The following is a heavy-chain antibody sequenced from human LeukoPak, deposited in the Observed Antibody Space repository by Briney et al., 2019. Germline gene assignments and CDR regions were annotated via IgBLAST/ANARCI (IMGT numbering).Heavy chain of an antibody. D-gene: IGHD6-19*01. J-gene: IGHJ6*03. Sequence: ASVKVSCKASGYPFTGYYMHWVRQAPGQGLEWMGWVYRNSGGTNYAQKFQGRVTMTRDTSISTAYMELSRLRSDDTAVYYCARSEQFPYYMDVWGKGTTVTVSS. CDR3: ARSEQFPYYMDV. CDR1: GYPFTGYY. V-gene: IGHV1-2*02. CDR2: VYRNSGGT.